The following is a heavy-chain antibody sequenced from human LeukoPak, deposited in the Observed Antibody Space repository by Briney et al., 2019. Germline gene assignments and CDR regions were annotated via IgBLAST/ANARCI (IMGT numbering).Heavy chain of an antibody. J-gene: IGHJ4*02. CDR2: ISSSSSSYI. V-gene: IGHV3-21*01. CDR1: GFTFSSYS. Sequence: PGGSLRLSCAASGFTFSSYSMNWVRQAPGKGLEWVSSISSSSSSYIYYADSVKGRFTISRDNAKNSLFLQMNSLRAEDTAVYYCATDRYSYGYYDYWGQGTLVTVSS. CDR3: ATDRYSYGYYDY. D-gene: IGHD5-18*01.